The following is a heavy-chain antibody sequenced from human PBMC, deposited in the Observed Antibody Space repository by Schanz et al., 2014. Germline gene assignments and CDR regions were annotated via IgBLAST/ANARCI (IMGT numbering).Heavy chain of an antibody. Sequence: VQLVESGGGLIQPGGSLRLSCAVSGFTVNTNYMSWVRQAPGKRLEWVSAISTGGGNTYYTDSVKGRFTISRDNSRNTLYLQMSSLRAEDTAVYYCARSEMDRGVIWGYWGQGTLVAFSS. CDR3: ARSEMDRGVIWGY. V-gene: IGHV3-53*01. CDR2: ISTGGGNT. D-gene: IGHD3-10*01. CDR1: GFTVNTNY. J-gene: IGHJ4*02.